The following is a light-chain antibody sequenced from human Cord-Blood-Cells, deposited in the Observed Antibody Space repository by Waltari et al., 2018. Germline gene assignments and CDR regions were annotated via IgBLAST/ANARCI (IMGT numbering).Light chain of an antibody. CDR1: TSDFGGYNY. J-gene: IGLJ1*01. V-gene: IGLV2-11*01. Sequence: QSALTQPRSVSGSPGQSVTIPCPGTTSDFGGYNYVSWYQQHPGKAPKLMIYDVSKRPSGVPDRFSGSKSGNTASLTISGLQAEDEADYYCCSYAGSYTSYVFGTGTKVTVL. CDR2: DVS. CDR3: CSYAGSYTSYV.